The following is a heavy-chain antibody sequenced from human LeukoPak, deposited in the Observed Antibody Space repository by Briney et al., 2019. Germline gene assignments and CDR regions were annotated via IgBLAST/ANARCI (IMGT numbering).Heavy chain of an antibody. Sequence: SETLSLTCAVYGGSFSGYYWSWIRQPPGKGLEWIGEINHSGSTNYNPSLKSRVTISVDTSKNQFSLKLSSVTAADTAVYYCARGLGVAGPRSLDYWGQGTLVTVS. CDR1: GGSFSGYY. J-gene: IGHJ4*02. CDR2: INHSGST. D-gene: IGHD6-19*01. V-gene: IGHV4-34*01. CDR3: ARGLGVAGPRSLDY.